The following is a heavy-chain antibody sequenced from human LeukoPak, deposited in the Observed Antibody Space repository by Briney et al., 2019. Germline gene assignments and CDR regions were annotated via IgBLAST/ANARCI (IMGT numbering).Heavy chain of an antibody. CDR2: ISGSGGST. V-gene: IGHV3-23*01. J-gene: IGHJ5*02. CDR1: GFTFSSYA. CDR3: ASSTSHWFDP. D-gene: IGHD5/OR15-5a*01. Sequence: PGRSLRLSCAASGFTFSSYAMSWVRQAPGKGLEWVSAISGSGGSTHYADSVKGRFTISRDNSKNTLYLQMNSLRAEDTAVYYCASSTSHWFDPWGQGTLVTVSS.